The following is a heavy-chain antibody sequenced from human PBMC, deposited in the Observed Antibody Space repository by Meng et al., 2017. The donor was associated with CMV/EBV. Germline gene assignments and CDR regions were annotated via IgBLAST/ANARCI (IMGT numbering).Heavy chain of an antibody. CDR1: GGSFCGYY. CDR2: INHSGST. D-gene: IGHD2-2*01. V-gene: IGHV4-34*01. Sequence: SETLSLTCAVYGGSFCGYYWSWIRQPPGKGLEWIGEINHSGSTNYNPSLKSRVTISVDTSKNQFSLKLSSVTAADTAVYYCARGEWSRGQYQLQIARYYYYGMDVWGQGTTVTVSS. J-gene: IGHJ6*02. CDR3: ARGEWSRGQYQLQIARYYYYGMDV.